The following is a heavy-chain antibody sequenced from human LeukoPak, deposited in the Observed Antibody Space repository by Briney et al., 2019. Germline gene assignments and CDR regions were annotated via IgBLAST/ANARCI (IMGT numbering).Heavy chain of an antibody. D-gene: IGHD3-22*01. CDR2: ISWDGGST. Sequence: GGSLRLSCAASGFTFDDYTMHWVRQAPGKGLEWVSLISWDGGSTYYADSVKGRFTISRDNSKNSLYLQMNSLRAEDTALYYCAKDMDYYDSSGYLVDWGQGTLVTVSS. J-gene: IGHJ4*02. CDR1: GFTFDDYT. CDR3: AKDMDYYDSSGYLVD. V-gene: IGHV3-43*01.